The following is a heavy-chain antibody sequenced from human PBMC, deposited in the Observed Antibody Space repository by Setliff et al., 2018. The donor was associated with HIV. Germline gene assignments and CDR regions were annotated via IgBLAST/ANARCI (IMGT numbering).Heavy chain of an antibody. CDR3: ARDRFGVPAND. D-gene: IGHD3-3*01. Sequence: SETLSLTCTVSGASINSYYWNWIRQPAGKGLEWIGRIYSSGNMKYSPSLKSRVTMSVDTSKNQFSLNLRSATAADTAVYYCARDRFGVPANDWGQGILVTVSS. CDR2: IYSSGNM. CDR1: GASINSYY. J-gene: IGHJ4*02. V-gene: IGHV4-4*07.